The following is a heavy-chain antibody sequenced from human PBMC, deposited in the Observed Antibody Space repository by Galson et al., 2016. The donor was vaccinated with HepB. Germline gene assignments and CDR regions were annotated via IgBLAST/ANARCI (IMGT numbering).Heavy chain of an antibody. Sequence: LSLTCPVSGGSISSGGHYWGWLRQHPGKGREWIGYSNNRGNTYYNPSLKSRLTISVDTSKNQFSLKLSSVTAADTAMYYCASWLEGPVGATTRGFDYWGQGTRVTVSS. CDR2: SNNRGNT. CDR3: ASWLEGPVGATTRGFDY. J-gene: IGHJ4*02. V-gene: IGHV4-31*03. D-gene: IGHD1-26*01. CDR1: GGSISSGGHY.